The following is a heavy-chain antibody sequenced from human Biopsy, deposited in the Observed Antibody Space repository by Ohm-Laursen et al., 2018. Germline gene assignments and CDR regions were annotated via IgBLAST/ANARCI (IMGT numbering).Heavy chain of an antibody. Sequence: ASVKVSCKASGYTFAGYYLHWVRQAPGQGLEWMGWINAKTGDTNYAQKFQGRVTMTRDTSISTAYVDLSSLRSDDTAVYYCTRGGYYYDSLAYYYWFDPWGQGTLVTVSS. J-gene: IGHJ5*02. CDR2: INAKTGDT. V-gene: IGHV1-2*02. D-gene: IGHD3-22*01. CDR1: GYTFAGYY. CDR3: TRGGYYYDSLAYYYWFDP.